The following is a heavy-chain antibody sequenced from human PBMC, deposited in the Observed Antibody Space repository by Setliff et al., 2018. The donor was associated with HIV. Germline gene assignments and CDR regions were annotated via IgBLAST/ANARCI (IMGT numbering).Heavy chain of an antibody. D-gene: IGHD5-18*01. V-gene: IGHV4-4*02. CDR3: ARVGLPYNSGRLDQ. Sequence: SETLSLTCTVSGGSIISSHWWSWVRQPPGKGLEWIGEIFHSGSPNYNPSLKSRLTISVDKSKNQFSLKLTSVTAADAAVYYCARVGLPYNSGRLDQWGQGSLVTVSS. CDR1: GGSIISSHW. J-gene: IGHJ4*02. CDR2: IFHSGSP.